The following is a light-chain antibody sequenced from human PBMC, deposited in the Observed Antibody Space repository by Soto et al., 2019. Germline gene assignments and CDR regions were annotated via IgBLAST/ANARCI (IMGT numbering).Light chain of an antibody. J-gene: IGLJ1*01. CDR2: DVN. V-gene: IGLV2-14*03. CDR3: SSYTTSNTRQIV. Sequence: QPAPVPGSPGQSSTISCTSTSSDVGGYNYVSWYQHHPGKAPKLMIYDVNFRPAGVSNRFSGSKSGNTASLTISGLQPEDEADYYCSSYTTSNTRQIVFGTGTKVTVL. CDR1: SSDVGGYNY.